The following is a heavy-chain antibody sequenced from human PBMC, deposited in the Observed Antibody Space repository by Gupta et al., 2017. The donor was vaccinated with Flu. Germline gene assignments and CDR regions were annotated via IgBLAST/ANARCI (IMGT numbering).Heavy chain of an antibody. CDR2: ISGSGGST. V-gene: IGHV3-23*01. D-gene: IGHD1-26*01. CDR1: GFTFSRDA. J-gene: IGHJ6*04. CDR3: ARSPAIVGATTVGPLAV. Sequence: EVQLLESGGGLVQPGGSLRLSCAASGFTFSRDAMSWVRQAPGKGLEWVSAISGSGGSTYYADSVKGRFTISRDNSKNTLYLQMNSLRAEDTAVYYCARSPAIVGATTVGPLAVWGKGTTVTVSS.